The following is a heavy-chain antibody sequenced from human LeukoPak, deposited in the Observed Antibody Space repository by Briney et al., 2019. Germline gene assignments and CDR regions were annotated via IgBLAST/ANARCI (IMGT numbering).Heavy chain of an antibody. D-gene: IGHD3-22*01. J-gene: IGHJ4*02. V-gene: IGHV3-23*01. CDR2: ISGSGGST. CDR3: AKGRSITMIVVVTESDY. CDR1: GSTFSSYA. Sequence: PGGSLRLSCAASGSTFSSYAMSWVRQAPGKGLEWVSVISGSGGSTYYADSVKGRFTISRDNSKNTLYLQMNSLRAEDTAVYYCAKGRSITMIVVVTESDYWGQGTLVTVSS.